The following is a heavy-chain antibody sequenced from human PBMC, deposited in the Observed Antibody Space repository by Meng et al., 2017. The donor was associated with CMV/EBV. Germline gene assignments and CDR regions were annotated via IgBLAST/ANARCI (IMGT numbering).Heavy chain of an antibody. CDR3: ARDFRYDFWSGLFTN. Sequence: ASVKVSCKASGYTFTGYYMHWVRQAPGQGLEWMGWINPNSGGTNYAQKFQGRVTMTRDTSISTAYMELSRLRSDDTAVYYCARDFRYDFWSGLFTNWGAGTLVTVSS. V-gene: IGHV1-2*02. CDR2: INPNSGGT. D-gene: IGHD3-3*01. CDR1: GYTFTGYY. J-gene: IGHJ4*02.